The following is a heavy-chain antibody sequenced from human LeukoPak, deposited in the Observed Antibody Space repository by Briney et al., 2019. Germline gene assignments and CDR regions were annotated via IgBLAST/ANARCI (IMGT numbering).Heavy chain of an antibody. CDR2: IYTSGST. Sequence: SETLSLTCTVSGGSISSGSYFWSWIRQPAGKGLEWIGHIYTSGSTTYNPSLKSRLTISVDTSKNQFSLKLSSVTAADTAVYYCARDRDLYYYDSSVYKHRGGAFDIWGQGTMVTVSS. CDR1: GGSISSGSYF. J-gene: IGHJ3*02. D-gene: IGHD3-22*01. CDR3: ARDRDLYYYDSSVYKHRGGAFDI. V-gene: IGHV4-61*09.